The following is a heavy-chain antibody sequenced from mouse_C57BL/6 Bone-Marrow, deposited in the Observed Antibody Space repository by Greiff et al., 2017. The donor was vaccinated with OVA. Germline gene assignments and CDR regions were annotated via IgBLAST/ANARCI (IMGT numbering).Heavy chain of an antibody. D-gene: IGHD1-1*01. V-gene: IGHV1-54*01. CDR1: GYAFTNYL. J-gene: IGHJ4*01. CDR2: INPGSGGT. CDR3: ARATVVPYAMSY. Sequence: QVHVKQSGAELVRPGTSVKVSCKASGYAFTNYLIEWVKQRPGQGLEWIGVINPGSGGTKYNEKFKGKATLTADKSSSTAYMQLSSLTSEDSAVYFCARATVVPYAMSYWGQATSVTGAS.